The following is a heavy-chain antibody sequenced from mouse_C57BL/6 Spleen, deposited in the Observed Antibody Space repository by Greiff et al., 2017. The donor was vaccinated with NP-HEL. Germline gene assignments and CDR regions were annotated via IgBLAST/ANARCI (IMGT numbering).Heavy chain of an antibody. CDR2: ISSGSSTI. J-gene: IGHJ3*01. Sequence: EVKLVESGGGLVKPGGSLKLSCAASGFTFSDYGMHWVRRAPEKGLEWVAYISSGSSTIYYADTVKGRFTISRDNAKNTLFLQMTSLRSEVTAMYYCARNYVKAYWGQGTLVTVSA. CDR3: ARNYVKAY. CDR1: GFTFSDYG. D-gene: IGHD1-1*01. V-gene: IGHV5-17*01.